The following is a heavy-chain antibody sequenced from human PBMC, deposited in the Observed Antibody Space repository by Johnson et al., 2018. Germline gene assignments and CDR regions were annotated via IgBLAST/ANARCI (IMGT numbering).Heavy chain of an antibody. Sequence: QVQLVESGGGVVQPGGSLRLSCSASGFSFSNHVMHWVRQAPGKGLEWVAVTSNDEGIKYYVDSVKGRFPISRDNSKGTLYLQMHSRRAEDTAVYYCATGAISGVIYREFFQHWGQGTLVTGSS. D-gene: IGHD3-10*01. V-gene: IGHV3-30*03. J-gene: IGHJ1*01. CDR3: ATGAISGVIYREFFQH. CDR1: GFSFSNHV. CDR2: TSNDEGIK.